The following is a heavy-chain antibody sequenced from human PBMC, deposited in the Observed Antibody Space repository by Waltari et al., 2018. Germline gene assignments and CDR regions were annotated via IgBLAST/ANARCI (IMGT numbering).Heavy chain of an antibody. J-gene: IGHJ4*02. V-gene: IGHV3-7*01. Sequence: EVQLVESGGGSVQPGGSLRLSCAASGMTFSNYWMNWVRQAPGKGLEWVSNIKQDGSEKNYVDSVGGRFSISRDNAQKSLYLQMNSLRAEDTAIYYCVTGLTTVTAKDYFDHWGQGALVTVSS. D-gene: IGHD4-17*01. CDR1: GMTFSNYW. CDR3: VTGLTTVTAKDYFDH. CDR2: IKQDGSEK.